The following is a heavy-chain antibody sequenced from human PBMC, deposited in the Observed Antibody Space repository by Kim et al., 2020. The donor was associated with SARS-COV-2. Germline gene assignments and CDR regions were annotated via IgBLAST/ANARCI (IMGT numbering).Heavy chain of an antibody. Sequence: SVKGRFTVSRDNAKNSMSQQINRLRVEDTAVYYCARDWGDGNRHPNYLDFWGQGTLVTVSA. CDR3: ARDWGDGNRHPNYLDF. D-gene: IGHD3-16*01. V-gene: IGHV3-11*04. J-gene: IGHJ4*02.